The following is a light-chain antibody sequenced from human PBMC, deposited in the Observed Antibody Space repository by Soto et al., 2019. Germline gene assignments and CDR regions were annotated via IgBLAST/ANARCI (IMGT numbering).Light chain of an antibody. Sequence: DIQMTQSPAALSASVGDRVTITCRASQSISSYLSWYQQKPGKAPKLLINVASTLQSGVPSRFSGSGSGTDFTLAISSLQPEDFATYYCQQSSSTPQTFGGGTKVDIK. J-gene: IGKJ4*01. V-gene: IGKV1-39*01. CDR3: QQSSSTPQT. CDR2: VAS. CDR1: QSISSY.